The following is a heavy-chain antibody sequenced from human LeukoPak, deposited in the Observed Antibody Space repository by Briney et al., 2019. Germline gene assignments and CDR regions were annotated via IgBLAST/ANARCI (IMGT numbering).Heavy chain of an antibody. CDR1: GFTFSSYA. J-gene: IGHJ4*02. V-gene: IGHV3-23*01. CDR3: AKVRYYYDSSDVLDY. Sequence: GGSLRLSCAASGFTFSSYAMSWVRQAPGKGLEWVSAISGSGGSTHYADSVKGRFTISRDNSKNTLYLQMNSLRAEDTAVYYCAKVRYYYDSSDVLDYWGQGTLVTVSS. D-gene: IGHD3-22*01. CDR2: ISGSGGST.